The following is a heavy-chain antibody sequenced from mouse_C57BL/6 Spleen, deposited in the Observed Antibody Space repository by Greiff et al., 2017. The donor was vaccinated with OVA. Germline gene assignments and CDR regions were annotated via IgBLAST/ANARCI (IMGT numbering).Heavy chain of an antibody. CDR2: IHPNSGST. J-gene: IGHJ4*01. CDR1: GYTFTSYW. V-gene: IGHV1-64*01. CDR3: ARSPAVGYYYAKDY. D-gene: IGHD1-1*02. Sequence: QVQLQQPGAELVKPGASVKLSCKASGYTFTSYWMHWVKQRPGPGLEWIGMIHPNSGSTNYNEKFKSKATLTVDKSSSTAYMQRSSLTSEDSAVYYCARSPAVGYYYAKDYWGQGTSVTVSS.